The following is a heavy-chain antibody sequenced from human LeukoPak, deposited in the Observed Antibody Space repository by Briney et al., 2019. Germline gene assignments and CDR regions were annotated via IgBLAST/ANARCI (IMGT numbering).Heavy chain of an antibody. CDR3: AKMSNSSNWFDP. J-gene: IGHJ5*02. CDR1: GGSMSSGGYS. D-gene: IGHD5-24*01. V-gene: IGHV4-30-2*01. CDR2: IYHSGTT. Sequence: SETLSLTCAVSGGSMSSGGYSWSWIRQPPGKGLEFIGYIYHSGTTYYHPSLKSRLTISVDRSENQLSLKLTSVTAADTAVYYCAKMSNSSNWFDPWGQGTLVTVSS.